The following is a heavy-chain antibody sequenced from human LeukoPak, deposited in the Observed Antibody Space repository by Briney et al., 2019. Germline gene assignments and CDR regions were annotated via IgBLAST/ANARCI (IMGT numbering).Heavy chain of an antibody. CDR3: ARDGGNFDIDY. Sequence: SETLSLTCTVSGYAITSGGFSWNWIRQSPGKGLEWIGCIYDRGPAYYSPSLKSRLTISLDTSKSQFSLKLSSVTAADTAVYYCARDGGNFDIDYWGQGTLVTVSS. V-gene: IGHV4-30-2*06. J-gene: IGHJ4*02. CDR1: GYAITSGGFS. D-gene: IGHD4-23*01. CDR2: IYDRGPA.